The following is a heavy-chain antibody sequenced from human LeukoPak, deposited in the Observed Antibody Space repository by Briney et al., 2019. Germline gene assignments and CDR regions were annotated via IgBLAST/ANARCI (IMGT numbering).Heavy chain of an antibody. CDR2: ISYDGSNK. Sequence: PGGSLRLSCAASGFTFSSYGMHWVRQAPGKGLEWVAVISYDGSNKYYADSVKGRFTISRDNSKNTLYLQMNSLRAEDTAVYYCAKENNLSVLSLRNNYYYGMDVWGKGTTVTVSS. CDR1: GFTFSSYG. CDR3: AKENNLSVLSLRNNYYYGMDV. V-gene: IGHV3-30*18. J-gene: IGHJ6*04. D-gene: IGHD1/OR15-1a*01.